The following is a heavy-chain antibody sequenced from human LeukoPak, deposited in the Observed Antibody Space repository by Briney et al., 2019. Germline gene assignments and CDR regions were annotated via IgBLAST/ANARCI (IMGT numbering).Heavy chain of an antibody. CDR3: ARGGNGGSFDC. CDR2: TNGDGTGT. CDR1: GFTFSAFW. Sequence: PGGSLRLSCALSGFTFSAFWTHWVRQGPGRGLVWVSGTNGDGTGTGYADSVKGRLTISRDNAKNTLYLQMNDLRAEDTAVYYCARGGNGGSFDCWGQGTLVAVSS. D-gene: IGHD4-23*01. V-gene: IGHV3-74*01. J-gene: IGHJ4*02.